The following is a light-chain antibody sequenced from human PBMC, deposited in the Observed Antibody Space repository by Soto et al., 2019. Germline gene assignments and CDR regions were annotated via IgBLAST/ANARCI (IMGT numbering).Light chain of an antibody. CDR3: QQRSNWSWT. Sequence: EIVLTQSPATLSLSPGERATLSCRASQSVSSYLAWYQQKPGQAPRLLIYDASNRATGIPARFSGSGSGTDFTLTISSLEPEDFAVYYCQQRSNWSWTFGQGTTVDIK. CDR1: QSVSSY. J-gene: IGKJ1*01. CDR2: DAS. V-gene: IGKV3-11*01.